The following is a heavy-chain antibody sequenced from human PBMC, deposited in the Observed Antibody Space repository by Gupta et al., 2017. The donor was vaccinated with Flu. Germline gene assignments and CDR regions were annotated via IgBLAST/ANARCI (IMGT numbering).Heavy chain of an antibody. Sequence: EVQVVEAGGGLVKHGGSLRLACAASGFTLSNAWLPWVRQAPGNGLELVGRIKSKPDGGTTDYAAPVKGRFTSSRDDSKNTLYLQMNSLKTEDTSVYYCVQLFFDYWVQGTLVTVSS. CDR1: GFTLSNAW. CDR2: IKSKPDGGTT. J-gene: IGHJ4*02. CDR3: VQLFFDY. D-gene: IGHD5-18*01. V-gene: IGHV3-15*01.